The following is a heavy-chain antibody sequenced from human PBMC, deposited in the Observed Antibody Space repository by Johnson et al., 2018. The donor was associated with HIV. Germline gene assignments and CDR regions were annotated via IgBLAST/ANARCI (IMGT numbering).Heavy chain of an antibody. CDR1: GFTFSSYA. CDR2: ISYDGSKK. J-gene: IGHJ3*02. CDR3: ARDADIVATIGEAFDI. Sequence: QVHLVESGGGLVQPGKSLRLSCAASGFTFSSYAMYWVRQAPGKGLEWVAVISYDGSKKYYADSVRGRFTISKDNSKKTLYLQMNSLRAEDTAVYYCARDADIVATIGEAFDIWGQGTMVTVSS. D-gene: IGHD5-12*01. V-gene: IGHV3-30*04.